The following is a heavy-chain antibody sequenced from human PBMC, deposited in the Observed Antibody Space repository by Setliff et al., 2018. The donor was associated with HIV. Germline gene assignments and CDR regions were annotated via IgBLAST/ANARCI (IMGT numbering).Heavy chain of an antibody. CDR1: GFTFSSYE. CDR3: AKDPAVRGSTFDS. Sequence: GGSLRLSCAASGFTFSSYEMDWFRQAPGKGLEWVSYITGSSDTIYYADSVKGRFTISRDNAKNSLYLQMNSLRAEDTAVYYCAKDPAVRGSTFDSWGQGTLVTVSS. V-gene: IGHV3-48*03. J-gene: IGHJ4*02. D-gene: IGHD3-10*01. CDR2: ITGSSDTI.